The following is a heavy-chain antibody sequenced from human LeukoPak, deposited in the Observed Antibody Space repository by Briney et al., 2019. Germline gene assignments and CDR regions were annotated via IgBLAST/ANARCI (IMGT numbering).Heavy chain of an antibody. V-gene: IGHV3-33*06. D-gene: IGHD2-8*01. CDR2: LWYDGSNK. J-gene: IGHJ6*02. Sequence: GGSLRLSCAASGFTFSSYGMHWVRQAPGKGLEWVALLWYDGSNKYSADSVKGRFTFSRDNSKNTLYLQMNSLRADDTAEYHCAKDMTEGVLSMDVWGQGTTVTVSS. CDR3: AKDMTEGVLSMDV. CDR1: GFTFSSYG.